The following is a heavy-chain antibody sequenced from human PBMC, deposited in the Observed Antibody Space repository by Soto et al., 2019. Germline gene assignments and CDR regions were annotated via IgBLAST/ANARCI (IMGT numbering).Heavy chain of an antibody. CDR1: GGSISSSSYY. V-gene: IGHV4-39*07. CDR3: ARARRRVRSQLRQIFDY. J-gene: IGHJ4*02. D-gene: IGHD2-2*01. Sequence: SETLSLTCTVSGGSISSSSYYWGWIRQPPGKGLEWIGEINYSGSTNYNPSLKSRVTISVDTSKNQFSLKLSSVTAADTAVYYCARARRRVRSQLRQIFDYWGQGTLVTVSS. CDR2: INYSGST.